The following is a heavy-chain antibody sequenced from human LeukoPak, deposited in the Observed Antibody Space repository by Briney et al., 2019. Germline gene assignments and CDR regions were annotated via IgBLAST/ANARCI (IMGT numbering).Heavy chain of an antibody. CDR3: ARHPVGATTDFDC. D-gene: IGHD1-26*01. CDR1: GGSFSDSY. V-gene: IGHV4-34*01. CDR2: INHSGST. J-gene: IGHJ4*02. Sequence: SETLSLTCAVDGGSFSDSYWSWIRQPPGKGLEWIGEINHSGSTNYNPSLKGRVTISEYTSRNQFSLKLSSVTAADTAVYYCARHPVGATTDFDCWGQGTLVTVSS.